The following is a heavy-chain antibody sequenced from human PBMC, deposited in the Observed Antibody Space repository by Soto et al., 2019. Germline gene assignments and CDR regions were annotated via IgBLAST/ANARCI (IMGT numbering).Heavy chain of an antibody. CDR3: TAERNDGIVAAVFGFDS. J-gene: IGHJ5*01. Sequence: GASVKVSCKDSGYTLTGLSMHWLRQAPGTGLEWMGGFDPGDGETNYAQKFQGRVTMTEDTSTDTAYMELSTLRSEDTALYYFTAERNDGIVAAVFGFDSWGQGNLVTVSS. V-gene: IGHV1-24*01. CDR2: FDPGDGET. CDR1: GYTLTGLS. D-gene: IGHD1-26*01.